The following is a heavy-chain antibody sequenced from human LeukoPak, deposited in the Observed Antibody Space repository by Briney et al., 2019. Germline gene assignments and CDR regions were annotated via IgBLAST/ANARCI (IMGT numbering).Heavy chain of an antibody. J-gene: IGHJ4*02. D-gene: IGHD6-13*01. Sequence: GGSLRLSCAASGFTFSSYWMHWVRQAPGKGLEWVALISFDGRNRYYADSVEGRFTVSRDNSKNTLYLQMNSLRSEDTALYYCARDPMAAAAPPYFFDYWGQGNLVTVSS. CDR3: ARDPMAAAAPPYFFDY. CDR1: GFTFSSYW. V-gene: IGHV3-30*03. CDR2: ISFDGRNR.